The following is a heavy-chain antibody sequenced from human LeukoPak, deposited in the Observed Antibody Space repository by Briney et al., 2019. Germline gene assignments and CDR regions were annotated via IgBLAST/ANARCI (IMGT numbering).Heavy chain of an antibody. V-gene: IGHV4-59*01. D-gene: IGHD4-17*01. Sequence: SETLSLTCTVSGGSISSYYWSWIRQPPGKGLEWIGYIYYSGSTNYNPSLKSRVTISVDTSKNQFSLKLSSVTAADTAVYYCARDDYGDPPDWYFDLWGRGTLVTVSS. J-gene: IGHJ2*01. CDR1: GGSISSYY. CDR2: IYYSGST. CDR3: ARDDYGDPPDWYFDL.